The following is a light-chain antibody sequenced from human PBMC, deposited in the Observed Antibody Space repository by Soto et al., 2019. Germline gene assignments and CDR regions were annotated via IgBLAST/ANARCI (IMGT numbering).Light chain of an antibody. Sequence: EIGLTQSPGTLSLTPGERATLSCRASQSVRDRYLAWYQQKPGQAPSLLIYDTSTRATGVPDRFSGSGSGTDFALTISRVEPEDFAIYFCQQYGSSPGTFGQGSKVDIK. V-gene: IGKV3-20*01. J-gene: IGKJ1*01. CDR2: DTS. CDR1: QSVRDRY. CDR3: QQYGSSPGT.